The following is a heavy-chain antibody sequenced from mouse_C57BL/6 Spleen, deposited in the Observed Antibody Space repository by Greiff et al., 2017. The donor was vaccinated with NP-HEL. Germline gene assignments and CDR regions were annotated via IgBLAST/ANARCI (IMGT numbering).Heavy chain of an antibody. CDR1: GFTFSDYG. CDR3: ARGPYYYGSSYVGYAMYY. J-gene: IGHJ4*01. CDR2: ISSGSSTI. Sequence: EVHLVESGGGLVKPGGSLKLSCAASGFTFSDYGMHWVRQAPEKGLEWVAYISSGSSTIYYADTVKGRFTISRDNAKNTLFLQMTSLRSEDTAMYYCARGPYYYGSSYVGYAMYYWGQGTSVTVAS. D-gene: IGHD1-1*01. V-gene: IGHV5-17*01.